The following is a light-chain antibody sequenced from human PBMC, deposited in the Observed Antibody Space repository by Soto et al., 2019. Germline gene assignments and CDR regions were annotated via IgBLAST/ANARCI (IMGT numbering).Light chain of an antibody. J-gene: IGKJ1*01. CDR1: QSVSSN. CDR3: QQYNNWPQT. Sequence: EIVMTQSPATLSVFRGERATLSCRASQSVSSNLAWYQQKPGQAPRLLIYGASTRATGIPARFSGSGSGTEFTLTISSLQSEDFAVYYCQQYNNWPQTFGQGTKVEIK. CDR2: GAS. V-gene: IGKV3-15*01.